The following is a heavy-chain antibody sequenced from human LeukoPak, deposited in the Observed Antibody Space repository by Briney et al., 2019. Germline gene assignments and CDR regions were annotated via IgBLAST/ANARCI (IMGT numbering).Heavy chain of an antibody. J-gene: IGHJ3*02. CDR1: GFSFSNYA. D-gene: IGHD2-2*01. CDR2: ISYDASNK. CDR3: ARGPSSSTSWDAFDI. V-gene: IGHV3-30-3*01. Sequence: GGSLRLSCAASGFSFSNYAMYWVRQAPGKGLEWVAVISYDASNKYYADSVKGRFTISRDNSKNTLYLQMNSLRAEDTAVYYCARGPSSSTSWDAFDIWGQGTMVTVSS.